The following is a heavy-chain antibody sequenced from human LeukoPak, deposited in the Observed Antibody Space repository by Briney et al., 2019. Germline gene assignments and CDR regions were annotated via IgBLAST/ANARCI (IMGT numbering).Heavy chain of an antibody. CDR2: INHSGST. CDR3: ARCGAARCY. CDR1: GGSFSGYY. Sequence: SETLSLTCAVYGGSFSGYYWSWIRQPPGKGLEWIGEINHSGSTNYNPSLKSRVTIPVDTSKNQFSLKLSSVTAADTAVYYCARCGAARCYWRQGTLVTVSS. J-gene: IGHJ4*02. V-gene: IGHV4-34*01. D-gene: IGHD6-6*01.